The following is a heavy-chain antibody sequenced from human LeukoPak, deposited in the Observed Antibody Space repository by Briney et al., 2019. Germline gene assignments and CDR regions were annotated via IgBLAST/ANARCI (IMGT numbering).Heavy chain of an antibody. V-gene: IGHV3-7*01. CDR1: GFSVSGYW. CDR3: AREWLGGIAAAGTRIEGDY. CDR2: IKQDGSEK. J-gene: IGHJ4*02. D-gene: IGHD6-13*01. Sequence: GGSLRLSCAVSGFSVSGYWMTWVRQAPGKGLEWVANIKQDGSEKNYVDSVKSRFTISRDNAENSLFLQMNSLRVEDTAVYYCAREWLGGIAAAGTRIEGDYWGQGTLVAVSS.